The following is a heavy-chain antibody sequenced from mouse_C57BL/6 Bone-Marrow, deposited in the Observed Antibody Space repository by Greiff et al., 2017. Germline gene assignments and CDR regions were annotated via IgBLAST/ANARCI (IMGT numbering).Heavy chain of an antibody. J-gene: IGHJ1*03. Sequence: QVQLQQPGAELVKPGASVKLSCKASGYTFTSYWMHWVKQRPGRGLEWIGRIDPNSGGTKYNEKFKSKDTLTVDKPSSTAYMQLSSLTSEDSAVYYCAREGTTTVVATGYFDVWGTGTTVTVSS. CDR3: AREGTTTVVATGYFDV. CDR2: IDPNSGGT. D-gene: IGHD1-1*01. V-gene: IGHV1-72*01. CDR1: GYTFTSYW.